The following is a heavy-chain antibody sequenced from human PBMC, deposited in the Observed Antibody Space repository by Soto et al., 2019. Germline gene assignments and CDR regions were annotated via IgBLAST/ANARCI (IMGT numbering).Heavy chain of an antibody. Sequence: GGSLRLSGAASGFTFSDHDIDWVRQAPWKGLEWVGRTRNKVNSYTTEYAASVKGRFTISRDDSENTLHLQMNSLKTEDTAVYYCARTTTGYHGMDVLGQRTTVTFCS. CDR2: TRNKVNSYTT. J-gene: IGHJ6*02. D-gene: IGHD1-1*01. CDR1: GFTFSDHD. CDR3: ARTTTGYHGMDV. V-gene: IGHV3-72*01.